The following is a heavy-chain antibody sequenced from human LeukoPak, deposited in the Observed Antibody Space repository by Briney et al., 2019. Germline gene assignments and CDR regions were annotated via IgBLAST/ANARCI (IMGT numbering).Heavy chain of an antibody. CDR1: GYTFTSYD. J-gene: IGHJ4*02. CDR2: MNPNSGNT. D-gene: IGHD6-19*01. Sequence: ASVKVSCKASGYTFTSYDINWVRQATGQGLEWMGWMNPNSGNTGYAQKFQGRVTMTRNTSISTAYMELSSLRSEDTAVYYCAREVRGIAVAGTPHLNDYRGQGTLVTVSS. V-gene: IGHV1-8*01. CDR3: AREVRGIAVAGTPHLNDY.